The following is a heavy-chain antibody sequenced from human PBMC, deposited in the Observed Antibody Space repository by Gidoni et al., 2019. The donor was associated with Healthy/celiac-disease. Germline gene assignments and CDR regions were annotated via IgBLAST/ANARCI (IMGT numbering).Heavy chain of an antibody. CDR3: ARADCSSTSCYNDYYYYMDV. J-gene: IGHJ6*03. CDR1: GGTFSSYA. Sequence: QVQLVQSGAEVKKPGSSVKVSCKASGGTFSSYAINWVRQAPGQGLEWMGGIIPIFGTANYAQKFQGRVTITADKSTSTAYMELSSLRSEDTAVYYCARADCSSTSCYNDYYYYMDVWGKGTTVTVSS. V-gene: IGHV1-69*06. CDR2: IIPIFGTA. D-gene: IGHD2-2*02.